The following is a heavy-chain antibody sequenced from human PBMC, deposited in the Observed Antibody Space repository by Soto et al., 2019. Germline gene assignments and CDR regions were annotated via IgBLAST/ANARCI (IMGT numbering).Heavy chain of an antibody. Sequence: QVQLQESGPGLVKPSGTLSLTCAVSGDSVSSPYWWGWVRQPPGQGLERIGEVFHTGTTSYNPSLRSRVTISMDKSNNQFSLDLSSVTAADTAVYYCARSAGWYAFHSWGPGTLVVVSS. CDR2: VFHTGTT. D-gene: IGHD6-19*01. CDR1: GDSVSSPYW. J-gene: IGHJ4*02. CDR3: ARSAGWYAFHS. V-gene: IGHV4-4*02.